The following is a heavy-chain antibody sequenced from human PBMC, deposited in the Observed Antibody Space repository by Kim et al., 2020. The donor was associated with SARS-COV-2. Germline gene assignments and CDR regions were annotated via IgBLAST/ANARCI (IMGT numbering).Heavy chain of an antibody. CDR3: ARDLSPIVVVPAAIGQVLHDAFDI. CDR2: INPSGGST. J-gene: IGHJ3*02. D-gene: IGHD2-2*02. V-gene: IGHV1-46*01. Sequence: ASVKVSCKASGYTFTSYYMHWVRQAPGQGLEWMGIINPSGGSTSYAQKFQGRVTMTRDTSTSTVYMELSSLRSEDTAVYYCARDLSPIVVVPAAIGQVLHDAFDIWGQGTMVTVSS. CDR1: GYTFTSYY.